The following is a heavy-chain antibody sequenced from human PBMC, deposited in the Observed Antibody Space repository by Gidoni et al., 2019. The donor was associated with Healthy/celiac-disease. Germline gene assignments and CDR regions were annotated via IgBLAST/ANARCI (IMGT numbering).Heavy chain of an antibody. CDR1: GGTFSSYA. J-gene: IGHJ3*02. V-gene: IGHV1-69*01. Sequence: QVQLVQSGAEVKKPGSSVKFSCKASGGTFSSYAISWVRQAPGQGREWMGGIIPIFGTANYAQKFQGRVTITADESTSTAYMELSSLRSEDTAVYYCARDRGHTAMEPSDAFDIWGQGTMVTVSS. CDR3: ARDRGHTAMEPSDAFDI. D-gene: IGHD5-18*01. CDR2: IIPIFGTA.